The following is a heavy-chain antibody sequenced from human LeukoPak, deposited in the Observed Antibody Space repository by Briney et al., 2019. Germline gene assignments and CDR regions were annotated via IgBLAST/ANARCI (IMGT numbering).Heavy chain of an antibody. V-gene: IGHV1-8*01. CDR2: MNPNSGNT. CDR3: ARARLERPRENEGFDY. CDR1: GYTFTSYD. Sequence: ASVKVSCKASGYTFTSYDINWVRQATGQGLEWMGWMNPNSGNTGYAQKSQGRVTMTRNTSISTAYMELSSLRSEDTAVYYCARARLERPRENEGFDYWGQGTLVTVSS. D-gene: IGHD1-1*01. J-gene: IGHJ4*02.